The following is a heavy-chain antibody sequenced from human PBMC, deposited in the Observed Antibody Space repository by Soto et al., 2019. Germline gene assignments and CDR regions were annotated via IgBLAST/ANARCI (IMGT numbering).Heavy chain of an antibody. Sequence: GGSLRLSCAASGFPFPNAWMSWVRQAPGKGLEWVGRIKSKTDGGTIDYAAPVKGRFTISRDDSKTTLYLQMNSLRTEDTAVYFCTMVGYCSGADCYYAYWGQGTLVTVSS. CDR1: GFPFPNAW. V-gene: IGHV3-15*01. CDR2: IKSKTDGGTI. D-gene: IGHD2-15*01. J-gene: IGHJ4*02. CDR3: TMVGYCSGADCYYAY.